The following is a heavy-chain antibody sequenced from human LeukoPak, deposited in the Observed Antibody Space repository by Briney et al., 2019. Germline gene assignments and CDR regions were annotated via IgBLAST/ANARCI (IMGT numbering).Heavy chain of an antibody. Sequence: PGGSLRLSCAASGFTFSSYGMHWVRQAPGKGLEWVAVISYDGSNKYYADSVKGRFTISRDNSKNTLYLQMNSLRAEDTAVYYCAKDDGSDYGGKGDFDYWGQGTLVTVSS. J-gene: IGHJ4*02. CDR1: GFTFSSYG. D-gene: IGHD4-23*01. CDR2: ISYDGSNK. V-gene: IGHV3-30*18. CDR3: AKDDGSDYGGKGDFDY.